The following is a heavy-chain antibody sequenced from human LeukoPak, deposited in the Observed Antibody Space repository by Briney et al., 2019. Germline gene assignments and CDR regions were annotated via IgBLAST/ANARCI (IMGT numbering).Heavy chain of an antibody. J-gene: IGHJ5*02. V-gene: IGHV4-59*01. CDR1: GGSISSYY. CDR2: IYYSGSN. Sequence: PSETLSLTCTVSGGSISSYYWSWIRQPPGKGLEWIGYIYYSGSNNYNPSLKSRVTISVDTSKNQFSLKLSSVTAADTAVYYCSRDRYYYGSGSNWFDPWGQGTLVTVSS. D-gene: IGHD3-10*01. CDR3: SRDRYYYGSGSNWFDP.